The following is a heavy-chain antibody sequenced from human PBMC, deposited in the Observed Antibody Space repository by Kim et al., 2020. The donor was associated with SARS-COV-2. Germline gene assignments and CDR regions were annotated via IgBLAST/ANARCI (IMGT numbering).Heavy chain of an antibody. Sequence: ASVKVSCKASGYTFTSYDINWVRQATGQGLEWMGWMNPNSGNTGYAQKFQGRVTMTRNTSISTAYMELSSLRSEDTAVYYCARAGGVAAAISVGWFDPWGQGTLVTVSS. J-gene: IGHJ5*02. D-gene: IGHD6-13*01. CDR3: ARAGGVAAAISVGWFDP. V-gene: IGHV1-8*01. CDR2: MNPNSGNT. CDR1: GYTFTSYD.